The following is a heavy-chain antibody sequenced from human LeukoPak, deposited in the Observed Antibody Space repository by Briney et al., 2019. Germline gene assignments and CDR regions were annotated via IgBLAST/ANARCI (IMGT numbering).Heavy chain of an antibody. V-gene: IGHV3-43*01. CDR3: AKDSSTRGYSYGLDY. CDR1: GFTFDDYT. J-gene: IGHJ4*02. Sequence: GGSLRLSCAASGFTFDDYTMHWDRQAPGKGLEWVSRIRWDGGSTYYADSVKGRFTISRDNSKNSLFLRMNSLRTEDTALYYCAKDSSTRGYSYGLDYWGQGTLVTVSS. CDR2: IRWDGGST. D-gene: IGHD5-18*01.